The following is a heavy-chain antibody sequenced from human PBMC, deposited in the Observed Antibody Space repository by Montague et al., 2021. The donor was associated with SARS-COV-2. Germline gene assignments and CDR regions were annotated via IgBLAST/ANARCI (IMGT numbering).Heavy chain of an antibody. V-gene: IGHV2-70*01. CDR1: GFSLSTSGMC. CDR3: ARIWGATRGDAFDI. Sequence: PALVKPTQTLTLTCTFSGFSLSTSGMCVSWIRQPPGKALEWLALIDWDDDKYYSTSLETRLTISKDTSKNQVVLTTTNMDPVDTATYYCARIWGATRGDAFDIWGQRTMVTVSS. D-gene: IGHD1-26*01. J-gene: IGHJ3*02. CDR2: IDWDDDK.